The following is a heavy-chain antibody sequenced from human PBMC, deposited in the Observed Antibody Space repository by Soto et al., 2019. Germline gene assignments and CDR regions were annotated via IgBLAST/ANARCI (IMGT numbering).Heavy chain of an antibody. CDR1: GGLFSSYA. Sequence: QEQLVQSGAEVKKSGSSVKVSCKDTGGLFSSYAVSWVRQAPGQGLEWMGGIIPVFDTVYYAQKFQGRVTITGDESTNTAYMELSSLRSEDTAIYYFARGGSGYVWFNEFWGQGTLVTVSS. CDR3: ARGGSGYVWFNEF. V-gene: IGHV1-69*01. J-gene: IGHJ4*02. D-gene: IGHD3-22*01. CDR2: IIPVFDTV.